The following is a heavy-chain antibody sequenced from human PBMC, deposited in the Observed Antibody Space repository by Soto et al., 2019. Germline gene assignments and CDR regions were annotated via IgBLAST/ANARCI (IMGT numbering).Heavy chain of an antibody. CDR3: ARHMIYSAYDY. Sequence: PGGSLRLSCKGSGYSFTSYWIGWVRQMPGKGLEWMGIIYPGDSDTRYSPSFQGQVTISADKSISTAYLQWSSLKASDTAMYYCARHMIYSAYDYWGQGTLVTVS. D-gene: IGHD6-25*01. V-gene: IGHV5-51*01. CDR2: IYPGDSDT. CDR1: GYSFTSYW. J-gene: IGHJ4*02.